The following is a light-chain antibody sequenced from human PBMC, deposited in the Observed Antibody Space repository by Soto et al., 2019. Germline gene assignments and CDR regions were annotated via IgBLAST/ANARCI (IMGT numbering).Light chain of an antibody. V-gene: IGKV3-11*01. Sequence: EIVLTQSPATLPLSPWERATLSCRASQSVSSYLACYQQKPGQAPRLLIYDASNRATGIPARFSGSGSGTDFTLTISSLEPEDFAVYYCQQRSNWPPWTFGQGTKVDI. J-gene: IGKJ1*01. CDR2: DAS. CDR1: QSVSSY. CDR3: QQRSNWPPWT.